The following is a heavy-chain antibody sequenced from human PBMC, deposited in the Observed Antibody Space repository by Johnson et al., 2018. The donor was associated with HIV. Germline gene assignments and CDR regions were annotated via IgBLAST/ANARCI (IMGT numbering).Heavy chain of an antibody. J-gene: IGHJ3*01. CDR1: GFSFGDYG. CDR2: ITFDGSNK. Sequence: QVQLVESGGGGVQPGRSLRLSCAATGFSFGDYGMHWVRQAPGKGLEWVAVITFDGSNKYYADSVKGRFTISKDNSKSMLYLQMNSLKTEDTALYYCAKDTGGNSGNDAFDVWGQGTLSPSLQ. D-gene: IGHD4-23*01. V-gene: IGHV3-30*18. CDR3: AKDTGGNSGNDAFDV.